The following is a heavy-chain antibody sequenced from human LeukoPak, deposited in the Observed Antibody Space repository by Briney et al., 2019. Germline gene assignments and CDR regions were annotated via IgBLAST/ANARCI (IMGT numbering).Heavy chain of an antibody. CDR1: EFTVSSNY. CDR3: AKVTLGIAAAGTPFDY. Sequence: PGGSLRLSCAASEFTVSSNYMSWVRQAPGKGLEWVSAISGSGGSTYYADSVKGRFTISRDNSKNTLYLQMSSLRAEDTAVYYCAKVTLGIAAAGTPFDYWGQGTLVTVSS. J-gene: IGHJ4*02. CDR2: ISGSGGST. V-gene: IGHV3-23*01. D-gene: IGHD6-13*01.